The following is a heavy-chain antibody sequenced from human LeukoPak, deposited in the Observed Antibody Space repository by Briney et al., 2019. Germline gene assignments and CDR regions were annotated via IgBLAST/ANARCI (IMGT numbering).Heavy chain of an antibody. CDR2: IYSTGST. CDR1: GGSINFYY. V-gene: IGHV4-4*07. D-gene: IGHD3-22*01. J-gene: IGHJ2*01. CDR3: ARRDSSSYWLFDL. Sequence: SETLSLTCTVSGGSINFYYWSWIRQPAGKGLEWIGRIYSTGSTNYSPSLKSRVTMSVDTSKSLFSLKLNSVTAADTAVYFCARRDSSSYWLFDLWGRGTLVTVSS.